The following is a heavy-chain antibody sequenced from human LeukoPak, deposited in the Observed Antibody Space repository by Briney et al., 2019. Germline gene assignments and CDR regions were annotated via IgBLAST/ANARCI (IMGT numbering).Heavy chain of an antibody. Sequence: SETLSLICAVYGGSFSGYYWSWIRQPPGKGLEWIGEINHSGSTNYNPSLKSRVTISVDTSKNQFSLKLSSVTAADTAVYYCAREGYSSSWFNAFDIWGQGTMVTVSS. CDR3: AREGYSSSWFNAFDI. CDR2: INHSGST. CDR1: GGSFSGYY. D-gene: IGHD6-13*01. J-gene: IGHJ3*02. V-gene: IGHV4-34*01.